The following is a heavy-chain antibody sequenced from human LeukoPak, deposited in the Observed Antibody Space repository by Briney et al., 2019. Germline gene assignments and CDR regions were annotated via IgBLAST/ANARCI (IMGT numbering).Heavy chain of an antibody. J-gene: IGHJ6*03. Sequence: PGGSLRLSCAASGFTFSRHGMHWVRQAPGKGLEWVAFIRYDGSDKYYADSVKGRFTISRDNSENTLYLQMNSLRPEDTALSYCARGSYYCSNNCPQLYYYMDVWGKGTTVIVSS. D-gene: IGHD2-2*01. CDR2: IRYDGSDK. V-gene: IGHV3-30*02. CDR1: GFTFSRHG. CDR3: ARGSYYCSNNCPQLYYYMDV.